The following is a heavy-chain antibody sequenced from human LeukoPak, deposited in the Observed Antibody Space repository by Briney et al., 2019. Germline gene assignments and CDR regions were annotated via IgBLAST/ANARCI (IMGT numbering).Heavy chain of an antibody. CDR3: ARVPFGSGNAFDI. D-gene: IGHD3-10*01. V-gene: IGHV4-59*01. CDR1: GGSISTYY. CDR2: IFYTGST. Sequence: PSETLSLTCTVSGGSISTYYWSWIRQSPGKGLECIAYIFYTGSTYYNPSLKSRVTISVDPSKNQFSLRLSSVTAADTAVYYCARVPFGSGNAFDIWGQGTMVTVSS. J-gene: IGHJ3*02.